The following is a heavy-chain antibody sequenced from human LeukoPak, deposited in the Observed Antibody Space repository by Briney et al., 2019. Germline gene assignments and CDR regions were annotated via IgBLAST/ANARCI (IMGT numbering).Heavy chain of an antibody. CDR3: AKDDGDYHYYYYYGMDV. V-gene: IGHV3-23*01. CDR2: ISGSGGST. CDR1: GFTFSSYA. J-gene: IGHJ6*02. Sequence: QPGGSLRLSCAASGFTFSSYAMSWVRNGPGQGLEWGSDISGSGGSTYYADSVKGRLTISRDNSNNTLYMQMNSLRAEDTAVYYCAKDDGDYHYYYYYGMDVWGQGTTVTVSS. D-gene: IGHD4-17*01.